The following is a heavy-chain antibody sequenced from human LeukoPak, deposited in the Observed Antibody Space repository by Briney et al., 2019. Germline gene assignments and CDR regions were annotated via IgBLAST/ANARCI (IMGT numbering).Heavy chain of an antibody. CDR2: LFYSGNT. CDR1: GGSISSYY. V-gene: IGHV4-59*01. Sequence: SETLSLTCTVSGGSISSYYWSWIRQPPGKGLEWIGYLFYSGNTNYNPSLKSRVTISADTSKNQFSLRLNSVTAADTAVYFCGRVRTGNTGSPEYFEDWGQGTLVTVSS. D-gene: IGHD5-12*01. CDR3: GRVRTGNTGSPEYFED. J-gene: IGHJ1*01.